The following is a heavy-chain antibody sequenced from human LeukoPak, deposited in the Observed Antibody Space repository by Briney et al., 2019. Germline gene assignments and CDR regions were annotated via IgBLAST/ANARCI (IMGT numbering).Heavy chain of an antibody. J-gene: IGHJ4*02. CDR1: GYTFTGYY. V-gene: IGHV1-2*02. D-gene: IGHD3-9*01. CDR3: ARAGRGLRYFDWLTHDY. Sequence: GASVKVSCKASGYTFTGYYIHWVRQAPGQGLEWMGWINPDSGGTNYAQKFQGRVTMTRDTSSRTAYMELSRLRSDDTAVYYCARAGRGLRYFDWLTHDYWGQGTLVTVSS. CDR2: INPDSGGT.